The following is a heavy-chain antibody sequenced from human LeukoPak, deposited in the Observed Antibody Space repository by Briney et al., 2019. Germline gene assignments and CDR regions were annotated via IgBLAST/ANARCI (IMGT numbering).Heavy chain of an antibody. J-gene: IGHJ4*02. CDR2: IKQDGSEK. CDR1: GFTFSSYW. D-gene: IGHD3-3*01. V-gene: IGHV3-7*01. CDR3: ARKDYDFWSGQVGGFDY. Sequence: PGVSLRLSCAASGFTFSSYWMSWVRQAPGKGLEWVANIKQDGSEKYYVDSVKGRFTISRDNAKNSLYLQMNSLRAEDTAVYYCARKDYDFWSGQVGGFDYWGQGTLVTVSS.